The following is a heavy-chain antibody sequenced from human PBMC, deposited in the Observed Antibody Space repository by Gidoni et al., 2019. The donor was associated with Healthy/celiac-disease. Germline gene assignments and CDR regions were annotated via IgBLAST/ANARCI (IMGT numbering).Heavy chain of an antibody. Sequence: EVQLVESGGGLVQPGRSLRLSCTGSGFIFGDYAMSWVRQAPGQGLEWVGFSRSKAYGGTTEYAASVKGRFTISRDDSKSIAYLQMNSLKTEDTAVYYCTRVLYDIAVVLGGRYGMDVWGQGTTVTVSS. J-gene: IGHJ6*02. CDR3: TRVLYDIAVVLGGRYGMDV. D-gene: IGHD6-19*01. CDR2: SRSKAYGGTT. CDR1: GFIFGDYA. V-gene: IGHV3-49*04.